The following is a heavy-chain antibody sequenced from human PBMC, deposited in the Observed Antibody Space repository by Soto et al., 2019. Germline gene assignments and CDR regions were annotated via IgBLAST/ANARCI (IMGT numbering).Heavy chain of an antibody. V-gene: IGHV1-46*01. CDR1: GYTFTSYY. D-gene: IGHD3-10*01. J-gene: IGHJ4*02. CDR2: INPSGGST. CDR3: AKEWFGELFPPEN. Sequence: ASVKVSCKASGYTFTSYYMHWVRQAPGQGLEWMGIINPSGGSTSYAQKFQGRVTMTRDTSTSTVYMELSSLRSEDTAVYYCAKEWFGELFPPENWGQGTLVTVSS.